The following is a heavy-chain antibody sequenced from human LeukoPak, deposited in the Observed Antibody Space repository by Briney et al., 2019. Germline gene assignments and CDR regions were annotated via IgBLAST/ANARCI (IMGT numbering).Heavy chain of an antibody. Sequence: SETLSLTCTVSGGSISSYYWSWIRQPPGKGLEWIGYIYYSGSTNYNPSLKSRVTISVDTSKNQFSLKLSSVTAADTAVYYCARHGPYYDFWSGPYYFDYWGQGTLVTVSS. CDR3: ARHGPYYDFWSGPYYFDY. D-gene: IGHD3-3*01. V-gene: IGHV4-59*08. CDR1: GGSISSYY. J-gene: IGHJ4*02. CDR2: IYYSGST.